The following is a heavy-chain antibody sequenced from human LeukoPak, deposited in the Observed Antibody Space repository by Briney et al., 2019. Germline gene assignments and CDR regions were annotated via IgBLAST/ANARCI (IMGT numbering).Heavy chain of an antibody. Sequence: GASVKVSCKASGYAFTGYYIHWVRQAPGQGFEWMGWIHPNSGATGYAQNFQGRDTMTRDTSISTAYMDLSRLRSDDTAIYYCAKDLPGYHRPIDYWGQGTLVTVSS. CDR2: IHPNSGAT. V-gene: IGHV1-2*02. J-gene: IGHJ4*02. D-gene: IGHD2-2*01. CDR1: GYAFTGYY. CDR3: AKDLPGYHRPIDY.